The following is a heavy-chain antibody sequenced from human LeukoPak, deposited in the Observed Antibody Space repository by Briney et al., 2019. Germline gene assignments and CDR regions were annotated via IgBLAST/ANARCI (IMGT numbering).Heavy chain of an antibody. CDR2: IYPGDSDT. V-gene: IGHV5-51*01. J-gene: IGHJ4*02. D-gene: IGHD6-19*01. Sequence: GESLKISCKGSGYSFTNYWIGWVRQMPGKGLEWMGIIYPGDSDTRYSPSFQGQVTISADKSIRTAYLQWSSLKASDTAMYYCVRPLYSSGWCVDFWGQGTLVTVSS. CDR1: GYSFTNYW. CDR3: VRPLYSSGWCVDF.